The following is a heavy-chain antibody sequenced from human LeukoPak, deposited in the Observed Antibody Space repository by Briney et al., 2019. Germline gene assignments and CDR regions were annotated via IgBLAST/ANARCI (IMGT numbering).Heavy chain of an antibody. CDR3: AGCGYSSGYLFDY. D-gene: IGHD5-18*01. CDR1: GGSLCIYS. J-gene: IGHJ4*02. V-gene: IGHV4-59*01. CDR2: IYYSGNT. Sequence: SQTLSLTCTVSGGSLCIYSWSWLRHTPEKGLECVGYIYYSGNTNYNPSLKSRVTISVDTSKNQFSLKLSSVTAADTAMYYCAGCGYSSGYLFDYWGQGTLVTVSS.